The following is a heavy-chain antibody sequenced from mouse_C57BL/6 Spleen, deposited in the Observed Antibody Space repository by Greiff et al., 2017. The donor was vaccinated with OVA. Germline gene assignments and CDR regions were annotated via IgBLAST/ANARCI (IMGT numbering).Heavy chain of an antibody. J-gene: IGHJ4*01. V-gene: IGHV1-82*01. CDR2: IYPGDGDT. Sequence: QVQLQQSGPELVKPGASVKISCKASGYAFSSSWMNWVKQRPGKGLEWIGRIYPGDGDTNYNGKFKGKATLTADKSSSTAYMQLSSLTSEDSAVYFCARSGYYGSSYETMDYWGQGTSVTVSS. CDR1: GYAFSSSW. D-gene: IGHD1-1*01. CDR3: ARSGYYGSSYETMDY.